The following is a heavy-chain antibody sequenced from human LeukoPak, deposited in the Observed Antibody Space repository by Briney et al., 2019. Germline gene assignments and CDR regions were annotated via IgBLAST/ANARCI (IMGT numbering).Heavy chain of an antibody. Sequence: GGSLRLSCAASGFTFSSYGMHWVRQAPGKGLEWVAVIWYDGSNKYYADSVKGRFTISRDNAKNTLYLQMNSLKNDDTAVYYCAKDRVWNSLDSWGQGTLVTVSS. V-gene: IGHV3-33*03. D-gene: IGHD1-7*01. CDR2: IWYDGSNK. CDR1: GFTFSSYG. CDR3: AKDRVWNSLDS. J-gene: IGHJ4*02.